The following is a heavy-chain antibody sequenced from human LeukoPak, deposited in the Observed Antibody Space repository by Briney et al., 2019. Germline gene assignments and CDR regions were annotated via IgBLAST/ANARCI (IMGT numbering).Heavy chain of an antibody. Sequence: PGGSLRLSCAASGFTFSGHWMHWVRQAPGKGLVWVSRIKSDGSSTTYADSVKGRFTISRDNAKNTLYLQMNSLRTEDTAVYYCARDLTTVAGTSPYLDYWGQGTLVTVSS. V-gene: IGHV3-74*01. J-gene: IGHJ4*02. CDR1: GFTFSGHW. CDR2: IKSDGSST. CDR3: ARDLTTVAGTSPYLDY. D-gene: IGHD6-19*01.